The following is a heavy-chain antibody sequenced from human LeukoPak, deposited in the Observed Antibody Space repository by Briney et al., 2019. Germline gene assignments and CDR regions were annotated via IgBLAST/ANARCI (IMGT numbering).Heavy chain of an antibody. CDR3: ARVRGWSYYDFWSGPYGGWFDP. J-gene: IGHJ5*02. CDR2: INPNSGGT. Sequence: ASVKVSCKASGYTFTGYYMHWVRQAPGQGLEWMGWINPNSGGTNYAQKFQGRVTMTRDTSISTAYMEPSRLRSDDTAVYYCARVRGWSYYDFWSGPYGGWFDPWGQGTLVTVSS. CDR1: GYTFTGYY. D-gene: IGHD3-3*01. V-gene: IGHV1-2*02.